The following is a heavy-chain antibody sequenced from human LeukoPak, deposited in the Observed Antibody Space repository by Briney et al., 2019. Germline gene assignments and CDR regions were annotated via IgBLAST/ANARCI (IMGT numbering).Heavy chain of an antibody. D-gene: IGHD1-1*01. V-gene: IGHV1-2*02. Sequence: ASVKVSCKASGYTFTVYSMHWVRQAPGQGLEWMGWINPNSGGTNYAQEFQGRVTVTVDASTSTAYMELSRLRSDDTAVFYCARGANWNQVLNYYYTAVWGKGTTVTFS. CDR2: INPNSGGT. CDR1: GYTFTVYS. CDR3: ARGANWNQVLNYYYTAV. J-gene: IGHJ6*03.